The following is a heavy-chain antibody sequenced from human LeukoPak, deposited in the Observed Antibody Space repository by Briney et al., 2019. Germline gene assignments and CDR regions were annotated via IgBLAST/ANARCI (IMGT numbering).Heavy chain of an antibody. CDR3: ARAVSASTVYYFDY. J-gene: IGHJ4*02. D-gene: IGHD4-17*01. Sequence: PSETLSLTCAVYGGSFSGYYWSWIRQPPGKGLEWIGEINHSGSTNYNPSLKSRVTISVDTSKNQFSLKLSSVTAADTAVYYCARAVSASTVYYFDYWGQGTLVTVSS. CDR1: GGSFSGYY. CDR2: INHSGST. V-gene: IGHV4-34*01.